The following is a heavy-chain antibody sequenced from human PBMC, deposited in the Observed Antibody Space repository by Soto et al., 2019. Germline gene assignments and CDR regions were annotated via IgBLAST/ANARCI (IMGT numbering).Heavy chain of an antibody. J-gene: IGHJ4*02. CDR3: ARESEYNYGYVPLDS. Sequence: GGSLRLSCAASGFTFSNYSMYWVRLAPGKGLQWVSFISSTSFSIHYADSVKGRFTISRDNANNSLFLQMSSLRDEDTAVYYCARESEYNYGYVPLDSWSQGAQVTVSS. CDR2: ISSTSFSI. D-gene: IGHD5-18*01. V-gene: IGHV3-21*01. CDR1: GFTFSNYS.